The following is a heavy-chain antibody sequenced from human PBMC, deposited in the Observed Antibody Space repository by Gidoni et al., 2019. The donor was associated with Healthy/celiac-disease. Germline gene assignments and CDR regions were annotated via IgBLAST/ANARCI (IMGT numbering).Heavy chain of an antibody. CDR3: ARERGVTYYYDSSGLLDAFDI. CDR1: GGSISSYY. Sequence: QVQLQESGPGLVKPSETLSLTCTVSGGSISSYYWSWIRQPPGKGLEWIGYIYYSGSTNYNPSLKSRVTISVDTSKNQFSLKLSSVTAADTAVYYCARERGVTYYYDSSGLLDAFDIWGQGTMVTVSS. V-gene: IGHV4-59*01. D-gene: IGHD3-22*01. CDR2: IYYSGST. J-gene: IGHJ3*02.